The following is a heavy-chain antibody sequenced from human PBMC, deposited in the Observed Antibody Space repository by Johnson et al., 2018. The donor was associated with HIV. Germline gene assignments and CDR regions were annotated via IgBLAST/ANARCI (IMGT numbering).Heavy chain of an antibody. CDR2: INLDGSEK. D-gene: IGHD1-26*01. CDR1: GFTFNSFW. CDR3: ARSLPGRGSYYAFDI. Sequence: VQLVESGGDLVQPGGSLRLSCAASGFTFNSFWLSWVRQAPGKGLEWVANINLDGSEKYYVDSVKGRFTISRDNVRNSVYLQMNSLGVEDTGFYYCARSLPGRGSYYAFDIWGQGTMVTVSS. J-gene: IGHJ3*02. V-gene: IGHV3-7*01.